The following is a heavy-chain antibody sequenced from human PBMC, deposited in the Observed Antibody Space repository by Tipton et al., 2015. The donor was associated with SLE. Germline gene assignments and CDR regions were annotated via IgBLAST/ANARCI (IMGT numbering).Heavy chain of an antibody. J-gene: IGHJ6*02. CDR2: IFHSGST. D-gene: IGHD2-21*02. V-gene: IGHV4-38-2*01. CDR1: GYSISSVYY. Sequence: TLSLTCAVSGYSISSVYYWGWIRQAPGKGLEWIGSIFHSGSTDYKSSLKSRVTISVDTSKNQFSLKLSSVTAADTALYYCATKANPGLPAFLTDVWGQGTTVTVSS. CDR3: ATKANPGLPAFLTDV.